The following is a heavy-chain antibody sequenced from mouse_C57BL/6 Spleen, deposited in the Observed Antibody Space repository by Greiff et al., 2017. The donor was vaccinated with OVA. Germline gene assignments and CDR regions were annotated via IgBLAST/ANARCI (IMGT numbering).Heavy chain of an antibody. Sequence: EVQLKESGPELVKPGASVKMSCKASGYTFTDYNMHWVKQSHGKSLEWIGYINPNNGGTSYNQKFKGKATLTVNKSSSTAYMELRSLTSEDSAVYYCARGYDYALDYWGQGTTLTVSS. CDR1: GYTFTDYN. CDR2: INPNNGGT. D-gene: IGHD2-4*01. J-gene: IGHJ2*01. CDR3: ARGYDYALDY. V-gene: IGHV1-22*01.